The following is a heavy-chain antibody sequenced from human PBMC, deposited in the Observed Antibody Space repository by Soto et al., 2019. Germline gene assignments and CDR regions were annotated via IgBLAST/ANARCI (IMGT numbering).Heavy chain of an antibody. CDR3: ASLPRYNVEMADDRGPRELMDREFDY. D-gene: IGHD3-10*01. CDR1: GFTFSSYS. CDR2: ISSSSSYI. V-gene: IGHV3-21*01. J-gene: IGHJ4*02. Sequence: GGSLRLSCAASGFTFSSYSMNWVRQAPGKGLEWVSSISSSSSYIYYADSVKGRFTISRDNAKNSLYLQMNSLRAEDTAVYYCASLPRYNVEMADDRGPRELMDREFDYWGQGTLVTVSS.